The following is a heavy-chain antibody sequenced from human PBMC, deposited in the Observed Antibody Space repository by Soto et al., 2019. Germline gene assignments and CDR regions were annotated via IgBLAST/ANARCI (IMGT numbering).Heavy chain of an antibody. CDR1: GFTFSSYG. CDR3: VKPPVITASYYYYDMDV. CDR2: ISYDGLSK. V-gene: IGHV3-30*18. Sequence: GGSLILSCAASGFTFSSYGMHWVRQAPGKGLEWVAVISYDGLSKYYTDSVKGRFTISRDNSKNTVFLQMNSLRDEDTAVYYCVKPPVITASYYYYDMDVWRQGTTVTGS. D-gene: IGHD4-4*01. J-gene: IGHJ6*02.